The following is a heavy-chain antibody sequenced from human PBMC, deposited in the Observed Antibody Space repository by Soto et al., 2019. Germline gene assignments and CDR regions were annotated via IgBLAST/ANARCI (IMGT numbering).Heavy chain of an antibody. D-gene: IGHD4-4*01. CDR3: ARRHRPSYTSDY. J-gene: IGHJ4*02. V-gene: IGHV3-74*01. CDR2: INDDGRRT. CDR1: GFTFSSYG. Sequence: EVQLVESGGGLVHPGGSLRLSGAAPGFTFSSYGLPWARKAPGKGLEWVSRINDDGRRTSYADSVKGRFTISRDNAKNTLYLQMNSLRDDDTAIYYCARRHRPSYTSDYWGQGTLVTVSS.